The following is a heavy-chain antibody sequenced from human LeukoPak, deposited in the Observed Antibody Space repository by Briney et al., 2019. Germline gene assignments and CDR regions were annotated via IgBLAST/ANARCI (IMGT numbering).Heavy chain of an antibody. V-gene: IGHV3-48*02. CDR3: ARMSQRAFDI. J-gene: IGHJ3*02. D-gene: IGHD5-18*01. Sequence: LPGGSLRLSCAASGFTFSRYSMSWVRQAPGKGLECVSYISSSSDTISDADSVKGRFTISRDNAKNSLYLQMSSLRDEDTAVYYCARMSQRAFDIWGQGTMVTVSS. CDR2: ISSSSDTI. CDR1: GFTFSRYS.